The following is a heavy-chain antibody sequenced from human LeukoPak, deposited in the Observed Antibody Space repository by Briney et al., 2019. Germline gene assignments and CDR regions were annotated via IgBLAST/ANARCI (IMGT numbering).Heavy chain of an antibody. CDR3: AKLAKYFYGSETYYFFEH. CDR1: GFTVSSNY. V-gene: IGHV3-53*01. J-gene: IGHJ4*02. Sequence: GGSLRLSCAASGFTVSSNYMSWVRQAPGKGLEWVSVIYSGGSTYYADSVKGRFTISRDNAKNSLYLQMNSLRVEDTAVYYCAKLAKYFYGSETYYFFEHWGQGTPVTASS. D-gene: IGHD3-10*01. CDR2: IYSGGST.